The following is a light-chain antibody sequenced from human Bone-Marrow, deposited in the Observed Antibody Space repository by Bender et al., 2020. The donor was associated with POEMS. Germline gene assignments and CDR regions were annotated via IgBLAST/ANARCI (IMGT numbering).Light chain of an antibody. CDR1: SSAVGNIYH. CDR3: CSYAVTTHVV. Sequence: QSALTQPASVSGSPGQSITISCTATSSAVGNIYHVSWYQQHPGKAPKLVIYDVNNRPSGVSDRFSGSRSVNTASLIISGLQAEDEADFYCCSYAVTTHVVFGGGTKLTVL. J-gene: IGLJ2*01. V-gene: IGLV2-23*02. CDR2: DVN.